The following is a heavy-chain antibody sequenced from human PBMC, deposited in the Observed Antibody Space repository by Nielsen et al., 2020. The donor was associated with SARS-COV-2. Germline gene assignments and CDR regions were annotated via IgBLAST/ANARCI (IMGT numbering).Heavy chain of an antibody. D-gene: IGHD3-16*01. Sequence: GGSLRLSCAASGFTFSSYWMSWVRQAPGKGLEWVANIKQDGSEKYYVDSVKGRFTISRDNAKNSLYLQMNSLSVEDTAVYHCAKRRAVFMLTFGGEGAMDVWGQGTTVSVSS. CDR2: IKQDGSEK. CDR1: GFTFSSYW. CDR3: AKRRAVFMLTFGGEGAMDV. J-gene: IGHJ6*02. V-gene: IGHV3-7*01.